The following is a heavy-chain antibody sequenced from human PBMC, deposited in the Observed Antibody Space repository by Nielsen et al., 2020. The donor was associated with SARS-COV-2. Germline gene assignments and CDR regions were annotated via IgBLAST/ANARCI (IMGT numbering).Heavy chain of an antibody. D-gene: IGHD7-27*01. CDR3: ARRPWGSGNWFDP. V-gene: IGHV5-51*01. Sequence: GESLKISCKGSGYSFTSYWIGWVRQMPGKGLEWMGIIYPGDSDTRYSPSFQGQVTISADKSISTAYLQWSNLKASDTAMYYCARRPWGSGNWFDPWGQGTLVTVSS. CDR1: GYSFTSYW. CDR2: IYPGDSDT. J-gene: IGHJ5*02.